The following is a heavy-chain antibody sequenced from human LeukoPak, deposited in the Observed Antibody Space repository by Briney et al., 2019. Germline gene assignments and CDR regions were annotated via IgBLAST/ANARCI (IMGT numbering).Heavy chain of an antibody. D-gene: IGHD3-3*01. Sequence: PGTSLRLSCAASGFTFDDYVMRWDRQAPGKGLEWVSGISWNGGSIAYANSVKGRFTTSRDNAKNSLDLQMNSLRAEDTALYHCARKGRSGYYNDYWGQGTLVTVSS. CDR3: ARKGRSGYYNDY. V-gene: IGHV3-9*01. J-gene: IGHJ4*02. CDR2: ISWNGGSI. CDR1: GFTFDDYV.